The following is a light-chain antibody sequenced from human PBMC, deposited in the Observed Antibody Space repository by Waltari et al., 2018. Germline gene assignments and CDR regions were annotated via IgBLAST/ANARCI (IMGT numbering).Light chain of an antibody. CDR1: QSISSY. CDR2: AAS. V-gene: IGKV1-39*01. Sequence: DIQMTQSPSSLSASVGDRVTITCRASQSISSYLNWYQQKPGKAPKLLIYAASSLQSGVPSRFGGSGSGTDFTITISSLQPEDFATYYCQQSYSTPRYTFGQGTKLEIK. J-gene: IGKJ2*01. CDR3: QQSYSTPRYT.